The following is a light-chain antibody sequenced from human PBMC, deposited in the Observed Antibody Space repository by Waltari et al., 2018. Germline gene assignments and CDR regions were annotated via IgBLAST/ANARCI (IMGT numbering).Light chain of an antibody. V-gene: IGKV3-15*01. CDR3: QQYNNWPPVT. CDR2: GAS. CDR1: QSVSSN. J-gene: IGKJ5*01. Sequence: DIVMTQSPATLSVSPGARATLSCRASQSVSSNLDWYQQKPGQAPRLLIYGASTRATGIPARFSGSGSGTEFTLTISSLQSEDFAVYYCQQYNNWPPVTFGQGTRLEIK.